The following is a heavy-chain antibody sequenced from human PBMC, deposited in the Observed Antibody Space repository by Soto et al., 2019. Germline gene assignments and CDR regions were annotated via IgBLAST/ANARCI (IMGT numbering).Heavy chain of an antibody. CDR1: GGSISSRTFW. CDR2: MYYSGSS. CDR3: ARHPRDDYNYGGSGIFDY. D-gene: IGHD4-4*01. V-gene: IGHV4-39*01. J-gene: IGHJ4*02. Sequence: QLQLQESGPGLVKPSETLSLTCSVSGGSISSRTFWWAWIRQPPGKGLEWIGDMYYSGSSYSSPSPKGRVTPSLETAKDQLSPKPNSVTGGSTAGFFCARHPRDDYNYGGSGIFDYWGQGTLVTVSS.